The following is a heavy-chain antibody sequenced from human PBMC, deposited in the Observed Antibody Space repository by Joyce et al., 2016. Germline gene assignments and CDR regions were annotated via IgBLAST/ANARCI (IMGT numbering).Heavy chain of an antibody. CDR2: ISYDGSNK. D-gene: IGHD6-13*01. Sequence: QVQLGESGGGVVQPGRSLRLSCAACGFTFSNYGMHWVRQAPGRGLEWVAVISYDGSNKYYVDSVKGRFTISRDNSKNTLYLQMNSLRPEDTAVYYCARALGWDSNSCHDYWGQGTLVTVSS. V-gene: IGHV3-30*03. CDR3: ARALGWDSNSCHDY. J-gene: IGHJ4*02. CDR1: GFTFSNYG.